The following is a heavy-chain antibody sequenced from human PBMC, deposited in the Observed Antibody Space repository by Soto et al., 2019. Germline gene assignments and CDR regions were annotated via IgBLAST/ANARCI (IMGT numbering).Heavy chain of an antibody. CDR1: GYRFTKYY. J-gene: IGHJ5*02. CDR2: IDPRGGDT. CDR3: ASHCSTRCSDWIDP. Sequence: QVQLVQSGPEVKKPGASVKISCRASGYRFTKYYIHWVRQAPGQGLEWMGVIDPRGGDTTYAQKFQDRGTMTRDLALSTAFLDLASLRSEDTAMYFCASHCSTRCSDWIDPWGQGTLVIVSS. D-gene: IGHD2-15*01. V-gene: IGHV1-46*03.